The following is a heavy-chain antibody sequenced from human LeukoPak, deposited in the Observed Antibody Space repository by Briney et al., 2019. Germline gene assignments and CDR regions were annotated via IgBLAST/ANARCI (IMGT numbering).Heavy chain of an antibody. V-gene: IGHV5-51*01. D-gene: IGHD2-15*01. J-gene: IGHJ4*02. CDR2: IYSGDPDT. CDR3: ARIGDYCSSSSCSNFDY. Sequence: GESLKISCKGSGYSFTSYWIGWVRQMSGKGLEWMGIIYSGDPDTRYSPSFQGQVTISVDKSISTAYLQWSSLKASDTAMYYCARIGDYCSSSSCSNFDYWGQGTLVTVSS. CDR1: GYSFTSYW.